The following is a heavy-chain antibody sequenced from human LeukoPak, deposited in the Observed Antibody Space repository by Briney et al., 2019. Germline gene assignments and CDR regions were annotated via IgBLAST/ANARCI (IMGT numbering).Heavy chain of an antibody. CDR3: ARDLHYYDSSGEGTFDY. CDR1: GYTFTSYY. CDR2: INLSGGST. J-gene: IGHJ4*02. D-gene: IGHD3-22*01. V-gene: IGHV1-46*01. Sequence: ASVKVSCKASGYTFTSYYMHWVRQAPGQGLEWMGIINLSGGSTSYAQKFQGRVTMTRDTSTSTVYMELSSLRSEDTAVYYCARDLHYYDSSGEGTFDYWGQGTLVTVSS.